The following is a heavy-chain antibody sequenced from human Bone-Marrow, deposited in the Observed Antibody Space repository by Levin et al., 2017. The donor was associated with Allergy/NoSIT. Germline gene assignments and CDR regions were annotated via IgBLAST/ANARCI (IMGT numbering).Heavy chain of an antibody. CDR1: DYKFSNYW. J-gene: IGHJ6*02. D-gene: IGHD3-16*01. V-gene: IGHV5-51*01. Sequence: GESLKISCRGFDYKFSNYWIAWVCQKPGKGLEWMGIIYPGDSDTRYSPSFEGQVTISADKSIYTAYLQWSSLKASDSAMYYCAGGGGSFADFYFYGIDAWGQGTTVTVSS. CDR3: AGGGGSFADFYFYGIDA. CDR2: IYPGDSDT.